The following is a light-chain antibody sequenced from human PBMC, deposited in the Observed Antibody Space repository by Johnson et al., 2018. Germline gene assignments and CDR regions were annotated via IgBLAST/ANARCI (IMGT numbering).Light chain of an antibody. CDR1: SSNIGNNY. V-gene: IGLV1-51*02. CDR2: ENN. CDR3: GTWDTSLSAGNV. J-gene: IGLJ1*01. Sequence: QSVLTQPPSVSAAPGQKVTISCSGSSSNIGNNYVSWYQQLPGTAPNLLIYENNKRPSGIPDRFSGSKSGTSATLGITGLQTGDEADYYCGTWDTSLSAGNVFVTGTKGTVL.